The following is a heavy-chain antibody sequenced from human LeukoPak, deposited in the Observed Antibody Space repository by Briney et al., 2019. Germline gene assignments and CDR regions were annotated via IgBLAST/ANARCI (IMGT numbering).Heavy chain of an antibody. CDR3: ARERGGDYSDAFDI. CDR1: GGSISSYY. D-gene: IGHD4-11*01. V-gene: IGHV4-59*01. Sequence: SETLSLTCTVSGGSISSYYWSWIRQPPGKGLEWIGYIYYSGSTNYNPSLKSRVTISVDTSKNQFSLNLSSVTAADTAVYYCARERGGDYSDAFDIWGQGTMVTVSS. J-gene: IGHJ3*02. CDR2: IYYSGST.